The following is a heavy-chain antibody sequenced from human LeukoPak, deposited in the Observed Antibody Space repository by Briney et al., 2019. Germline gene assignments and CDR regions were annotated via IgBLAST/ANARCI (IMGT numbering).Heavy chain of an antibody. CDR2: KKKDGSEE. CDR1: TFTISNYW. V-gene: IGHV3-7*04. CDR3: ARDRGGGYFDY. J-gene: IGHJ4*02. D-gene: IGHD3-16*01. Sequence: GSLRLSCVASTFTISNYWMSWVRQAPGKGLEWVANKKKDGSEEYYVDSVKGRFIISRDNAKNSLYLQMNSLRAEDTAVYYCARDRGGGYFDYWGQGTLVTVSS.